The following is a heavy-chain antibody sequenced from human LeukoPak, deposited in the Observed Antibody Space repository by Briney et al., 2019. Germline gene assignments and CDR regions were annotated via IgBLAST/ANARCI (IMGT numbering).Heavy chain of an antibody. CDR3: ARDIRTGYYYGSGSYPYNWFDP. J-gene: IGHJ5*02. Sequence: PSETLSLTCTVSGGSITRSSHYWGWIRQPPGKGLEWIVSISYSGTTFYNLSLKSRVTISADTSKNQFSLKLSSVIAADTAVYYCARDIRTGYYYGSGSYPYNWFDPWGQGTLVTVSS. CDR2: ISYSGTT. CDR1: GGSITRSSHY. V-gene: IGHV4-39*07. D-gene: IGHD3-10*01.